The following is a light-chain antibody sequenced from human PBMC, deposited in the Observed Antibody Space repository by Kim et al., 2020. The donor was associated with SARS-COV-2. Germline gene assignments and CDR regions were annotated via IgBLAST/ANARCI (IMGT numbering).Light chain of an antibody. Sequence: QSVVTQPPSASGTPGQRVTISCSGSTSSVGSNTVSWCQLLPGTAPKVLIYHDDYRPSGVPDRFSGSRSGTSASLAISGLQSDDEGVYYCAAWDDRLNALVFGGGTKVTVL. CDR3: AAWDDRLNALV. CDR1: TSSVGSNT. V-gene: IGLV1-44*01. CDR2: HDD. J-gene: IGLJ2*01.